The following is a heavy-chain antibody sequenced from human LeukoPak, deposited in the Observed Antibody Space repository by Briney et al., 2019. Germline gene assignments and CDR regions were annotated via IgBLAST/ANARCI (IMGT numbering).Heavy chain of an antibody. V-gene: IGHV3-11*03. Sequence: GGSLRLSCAASGFTFSDYYMSWIRQAPGKGLEWVSYISSSSDYTNYADSVRGRFTISRDNAKNSLYLQMNSLRADDTAVYYCARMDRTIIAAVHFDSWGQGTPVTVSP. J-gene: IGHJ4*02. D-gene: IGHD3-22*01. CDR1: GFTFSDYY. CDR2: ISSSSDYT. CDR3: ARMDRTIIAAVHFDS.